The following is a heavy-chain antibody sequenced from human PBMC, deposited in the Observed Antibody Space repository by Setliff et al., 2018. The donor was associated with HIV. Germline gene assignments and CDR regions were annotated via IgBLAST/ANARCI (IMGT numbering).Heavy chain of an antibody. V-gene: IGHV4-4*07. Sequence: SETLSLTCTVSGGSISTYYLTWIRQPAGKGLEWIGRIFASGSTNYNPSLKSRVTMPVDTSKNQFSLRLSSVTAADTAVYYCVGGLRSRSQGHFDYWGQGTLVTVSS. CDR3: VGGLRSRSQGHFDY. D-gene: IGHD5-12*01. J-gene: IGHJ4*02. CDR2: IFASGST. CDR1: GGSISTYY.